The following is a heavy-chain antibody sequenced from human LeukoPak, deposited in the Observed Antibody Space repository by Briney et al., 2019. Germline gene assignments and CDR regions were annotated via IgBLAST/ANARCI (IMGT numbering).Heavy chain of an antibody. CDR3: TTSYSGNSWYDWFGP. Sequence: GGSLRLSCAASGFTFSGSSIHWVRQASGKGLEWVGLIRTKANSYATAYAASVTGRFTISRDDTSYLQMNSLKTEDTALYFCTTSYSGNSWYDWFGPWGQGTLVTVSS. J-gene: IGHJ5*02. CDR2: IRTKANSYAT. V-gene: IGHV3-73*01. D-gene: IGHD6-13*01. CDR1: GFTFSGSS.